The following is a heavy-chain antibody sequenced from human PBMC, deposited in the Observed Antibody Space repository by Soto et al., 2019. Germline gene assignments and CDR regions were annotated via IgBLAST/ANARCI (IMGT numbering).Heavy chain of an antibody. Sequence: LETLSLTCTVSGGTISSYYWSWIRQPPGKGLEWIGYIYNSGSTNYNPSLKSRVTISVDTSKNQFSLNLSSVTAADTAGYYCARVWVQGMVWRGWFDPWGQGTLVTVSS. J-gene: IGHJ5*02. CDR2: IYNSGST. D-gene: IGHD3-3*01. CDR1: GGTISSYY. CDR3: ARVWVQGMVWRGWFDP. V-gene: IGHV4-59*01.